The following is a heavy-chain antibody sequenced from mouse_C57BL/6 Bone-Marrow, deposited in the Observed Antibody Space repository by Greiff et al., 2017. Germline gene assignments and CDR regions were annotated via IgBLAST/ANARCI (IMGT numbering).Heavy chain of an antibody. V-gene: IGHV1-50*01. CDR2: IDPSDSYT. CDR3: AREFYGSSPYYAMDY. D-gene: IGHD1-1*01. Sequence: QVQLQQPGAELVKPGASVKLSCKASGYTFTSYWMQWVKQRPGQGLEWIGEIDPSDSYTNYNQKFKGKATLTVDTSSSTAYMQLSSLTSDDSAVYYCAREFYGSSPYYAMDYWGQGTSVTVSS. J-gene: IGHJ4*01. CDR1: GYTFTSYW.